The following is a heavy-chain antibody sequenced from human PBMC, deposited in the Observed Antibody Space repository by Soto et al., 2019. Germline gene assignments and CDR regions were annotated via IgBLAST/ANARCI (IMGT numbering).Heavy chain of an antibody. V-gene: IGHV4-30-4*01. Sequence: QVQLQESGPGLVKPSQTLSLTCTVSGGSISSGDYYWSWIRQPPGKGLEWIGYIHYSGSTYYNPSLKSRVTISVDTSKHQCSLKVSSVTAADTAVYYCAREVGYCISTSCYHFDYWGQGTLVTVSS. D-gene: IGHD2-2*01. CDR3: AREVGYCISTSCYHFDY. CDR2: IHYSGST. J-gene: IGHJ4*02. CDR1: GGSISSGDYY.